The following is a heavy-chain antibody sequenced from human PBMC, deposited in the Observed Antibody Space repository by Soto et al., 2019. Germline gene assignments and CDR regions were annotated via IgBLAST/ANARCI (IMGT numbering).Heavy chain of an antibody. Sequence: LSLTCTVCNSAIRSGGFYLSWIRQHPGKGLEWIGYIYYSGSTYYNPSLKSRVTISVDTSKNQLSLKLSSVTAADTAVYYCARSAVWFGESGILNWFDPWGQGTLVTVSS. CDR1: NSAIRSGGFY. CDR2: IYYSGST. CDR3: ARSAVWFGESGILNWFDP. V-gene: IGHV4-31*03. J-gene: IGHJ5*02. D-gene: IGHD3-10*01.